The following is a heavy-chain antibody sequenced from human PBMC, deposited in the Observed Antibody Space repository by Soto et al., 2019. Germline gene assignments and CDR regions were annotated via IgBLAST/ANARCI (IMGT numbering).Heavy chain of an antibody. CDR2: IYWDDDK. CDR1: GFSLSTSGVG. V-gene: IGHV2-5*02. J-gene: IGHJ4*02. D-gene: IGHD3-22*01. CDR3: ARISITMIVVVTLYFDY. Sequence: GSGPTLVNPTQTLTLTCTFSGFSLSTSGVGVGWIRQPPGKALEWLALIYWDDDKRYSPSLKSRLTITKDTSKNQVVLTMTNMDPVDTATYYCARISITMIVVVTLYFDYWGQGTLVTVSS.